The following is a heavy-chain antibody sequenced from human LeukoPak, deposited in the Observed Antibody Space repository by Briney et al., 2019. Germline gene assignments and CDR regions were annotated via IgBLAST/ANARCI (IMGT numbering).Heavy chain of an antibody. J-gene: IGHJ6*02. CDR2: IIPILGIA. V-gene: IGHV1-69*04. CDR1: GGTFSSYA. Sequence: SVKVSCKASGGTFSSYAISWVRQAPGQGLEWMGRIIPILGIANYAQKFQGRVTMTRNTSISTAYMELSSLRSEDTAVYYCARGYYYYYGMDVWGQGTTVTV. CDR3: ARGYYYYYGMDV.